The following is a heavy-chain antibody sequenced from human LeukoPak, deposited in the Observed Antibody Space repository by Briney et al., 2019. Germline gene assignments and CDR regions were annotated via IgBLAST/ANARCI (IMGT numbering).Heavy chain of an antibody. V-gene: IGHV4-31*03. J-gene: IGHJ4*02. CDR2: IYYSGST. CDR1: GGSISSGGYY. Sequence: PLETLSLTCTVSGGSISSGGYYWSWIRQHPGKGLEWIGYIYYSGSTYYNPSLKSRVTISVDTSKNQFSLKLSSVTAADTAVYYCARGGSGWYPIWGRGTLVTVSS. CDR3: ARGGSGWYPI. D-gene: IGHD6-19*01.